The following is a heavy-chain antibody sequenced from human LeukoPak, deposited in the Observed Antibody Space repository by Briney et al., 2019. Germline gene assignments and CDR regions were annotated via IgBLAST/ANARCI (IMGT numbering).Heavy chain of an antibody. CDR2: ISSSSSYI. CDR3: ASGSSSWAYYFDY. V-gene: IGHV3-21*01. Sequence: TGGSLRLSCAASGFTFSSYSMNWVRQAPGKGLEWVSSISSSSSYIYYADSVKGRFTISRDNAKNSLYLQMNSLRAEDTAVYYCASGSSSWAYYFDYWGQGTLVTVSS. CDR1: GFTFSSYS. J-gene: IGHJ4*02. D-gene: IGHD6-13*01.